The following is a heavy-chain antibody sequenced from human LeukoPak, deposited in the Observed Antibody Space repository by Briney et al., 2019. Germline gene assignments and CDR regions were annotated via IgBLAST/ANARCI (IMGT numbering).Heavy chain of an antibody. CDR2: ISYDGSNK. J-gene: IGHJ5*02. CDR3: ARDRGFDISYNWFEP. V-gene: IGHV3-30*03. Sequence: PGGSLRLSCAASGFTFSSYGMHWVRQAPGKGLEWVAVISYDGSNKYYADSVKGRFTISRDNSKNTLYLQMNSLRAEDTAVYYCARDRGFDISYNWFEPWGQGTLVTVSS. D-gene: IGHD3-10*01. CDR1: GFTFSSYG.